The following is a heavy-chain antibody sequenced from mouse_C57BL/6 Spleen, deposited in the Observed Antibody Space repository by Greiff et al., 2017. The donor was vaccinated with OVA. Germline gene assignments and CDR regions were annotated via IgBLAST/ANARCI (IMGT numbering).Heavy chain of an antibody. D-gene: IGHD1-1*01. CDR1: GFTFSSYA. V-gene: IGHV5-9-1*02. Sequence: EVKVVESGEGLVKPGGSLKLSCAASGFTFSSYAMSWVRQTPEKRLEWVAYISSGGDYIYYADTVKGRFTISRDNARNTLYLQMSSLKSEDTAMYYCTRDDYGSSPMDYWGQGTSVTVSS. CDR3: TRDDYGSSPMDY. J-gene: IGHJ4*01. CDR2: ISSGGDYI.